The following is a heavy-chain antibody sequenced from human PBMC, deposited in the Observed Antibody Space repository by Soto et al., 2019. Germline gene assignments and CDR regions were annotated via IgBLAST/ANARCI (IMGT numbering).Heavy chain of an antibody. D-gene: IGHD6-13*01. CDR2: IYPGDSDT. CDR3: ARTAAAGNYYYGVYV. J-gene: IGHJ6*02. Sequence: PGESLKISCKGSGYSFTSYWIGWVRQMPGKGLEWMGIIYPGDSDTRYSPSFQGQVTISADKSISTAYLQWSSLKASDTAIYYCARTAAAGNYYYGVYVWGQGTTVPVSS. CDR1: GYSFTSYW. V-gene: IGHV5-51*01.